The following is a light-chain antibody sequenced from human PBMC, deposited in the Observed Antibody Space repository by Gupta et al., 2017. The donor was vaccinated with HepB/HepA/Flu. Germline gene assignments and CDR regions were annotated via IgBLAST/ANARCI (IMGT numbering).Light chain of an antibody. CDR1: SSDVGVYNY. J-gene: IGLJ2*01. CDR2: DVS. Sequence: QSALTQPASVSGSPGQSTPISSTETSSDVGVYNYVSWYRQSPGKAPKLMIYDVSNRPSGVSDRFSGSKSGNTASLTISGLQAEDEADYYCSSLTTSATVVFGGGTRLTVL. CDR3: SSLTTSATVV. V-gene: IGLV2-14*01.